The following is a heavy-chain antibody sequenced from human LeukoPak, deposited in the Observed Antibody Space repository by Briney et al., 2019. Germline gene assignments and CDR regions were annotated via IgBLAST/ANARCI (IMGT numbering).Heavy chain of an antibody. D-gene: IGHD5-18*01. CDR3: ARDSVYSYAYWFDP. CDR1: GLTVSSNY. V-gene: IGHV3-53*01. CDR2: IYSGGST. J-gene: IGHJ5*02. Sequence: GSLRLSCAASGLTVSSNYMSWVRQAPGKGLEWVSVIYSGGSTYYADSVKGRFTISRDNSKNTLYLQMNSLRAEDTAVYYCARDSVYSYAYWFDPRGQGTLVTVSS.